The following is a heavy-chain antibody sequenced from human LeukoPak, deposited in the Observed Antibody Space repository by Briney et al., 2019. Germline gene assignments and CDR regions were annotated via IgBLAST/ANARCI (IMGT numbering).Heavy chain of an antibody. CDR3: AKATSANEYSYGFHFDY. V-gene: IGHV1-69*01. CDR1: GTTFRSYA. CDR2: IIPSFGTV. Sequence: SVKVSCKASGTTFRSYAINWVRQAPGQGLEWMGAIIPSFGTVKYAQKFQGRVTMTADESTSTAYMDLNYLRSDDTAVYFCAKATSANEYSYGFHFDYWGQGTLVTVSS. J-gene: IGHJ4*02. D-gene: IGHD5-18*01.